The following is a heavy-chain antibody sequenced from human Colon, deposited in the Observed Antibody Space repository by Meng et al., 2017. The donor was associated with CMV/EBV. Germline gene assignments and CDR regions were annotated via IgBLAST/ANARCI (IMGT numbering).Heavy chain of an antibody. CDR3: ARAPYNWNDEGWFDP. Sequence: QWQTGQPGAELKKPGASLKASCKASGYTFTGYYMHWVRQAPGQGLEWMGWINPNSGGTNYAQKFQGRVTMTRDTSISTAYMELSRLRSDDTAVYYCARAPYNWNDEGWFDPWGQGTLVTVSS. V-gene: IGHV1-2*02. CDR1: GYTFTGYY. CDR2: INPNSGGT. D-gene: IGHD1-20*01. J-gene: IGHJ5*02.